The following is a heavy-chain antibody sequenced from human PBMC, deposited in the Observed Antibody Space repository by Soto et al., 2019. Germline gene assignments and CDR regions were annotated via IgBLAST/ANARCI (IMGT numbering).Heavy chain of an antibody. J-gene: IGHJ4*02. D-gene: IGHD1-26*01. CDR2: IYYSGST. V-gene: IGHV4-31*03. Sequence: QVQLQESGPGLVKPSQTLSLTCTVSGGSISSGGYYWSWIRQHPGKGLEWIGYIYYSGSTYYNPSLKSRVTISVDTSKNQFSLKLSSVTAADTAVYYCASLEVVGGLGSIDYWGQGTLVTVSS. CDR1: GGSISSGGYY. CDR3: ASLEVVGGLGSIDY.